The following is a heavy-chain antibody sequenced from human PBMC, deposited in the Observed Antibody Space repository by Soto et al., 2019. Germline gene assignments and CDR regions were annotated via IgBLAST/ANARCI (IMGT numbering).Heavy chain of an antibody. J-gene: IGHJ6*02. CDR2: ISAYNGNT. Sequence: ASVKVSCKASGYTFTSYGISWARQAPGQGLEWMGWISAYNGNTNYAQKLQGRVTMTTDTSTSTAYMELRSLRSDDTAVYYCASGWYSGDYYYGMDVWGQGTTVTVSS. D-gene: IGHD6-19*01. V-gene: IGHV1-18*01. CDR1: GYTFTSYG. CDR3: ASGWYSGDYYYGMDV.